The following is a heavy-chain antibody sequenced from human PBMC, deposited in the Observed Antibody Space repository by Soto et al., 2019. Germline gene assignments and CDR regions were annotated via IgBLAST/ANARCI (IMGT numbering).Heavy chain of an antibody. V-gene: IGHV1-69*01. CDR1: GDTFRSYA. Sequence: QVQLVRSGAEVKKPGSSVKVSCKASGDTFRSYAIGWVRQGPGEGLEWMGEIIPIFGTANYAQSFQGRVTITADETTSTAYMELSSLRSEDTAVYYCARGLTTSGAFDIWGQGTLLTVSS. D-gene: IGHD3-22*01. CDR2: IIPIFGTA. J-gene: IGHJ3*02. CDR3: ARGLTTSGAFDI.